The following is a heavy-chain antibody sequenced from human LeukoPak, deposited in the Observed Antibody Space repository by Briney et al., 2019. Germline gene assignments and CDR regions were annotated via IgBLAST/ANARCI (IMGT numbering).Heavy chain of an antibody. Sequence: GASVKVSCKASGYTFTSYGISWVRRAPGQGLEWLGWISAYNGETAYAQKFQGRVTVTTDTSTSTAYMELRSLRSDDTAVYYCAREYYYNSRTYFPLDHWGQGTLVTVSS. CDR1: GYTFTSYG. J-gene: IGHJ4*02. CDR3: AREYYYNSRTYFPLDH. D-gene: IGHD2/OR15-2a*01. CDR2: ISAYNGET. V-gene: IGHV1-18*01.